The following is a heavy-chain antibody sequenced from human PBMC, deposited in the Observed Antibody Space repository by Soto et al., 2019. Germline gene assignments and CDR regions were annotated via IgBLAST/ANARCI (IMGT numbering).Heavy chain of an antibody. J-gene: IGHJ1*01. V-gene: IGHV4-34*01. Sequence: QVQLQQWGAGLLKPSETLSLTCAVYGGSFSGYYWSWIRQPPGKGLEWIGEINHSGSTNYNPSLKSRVTISVDTSKNQFSLNLSSVTAADTAVYYCVRGICSGGSCYHYFQHWGQGTLVTVSS. D-gene: IGHD2-15*01. CDR3: VRGICSGGSCYHYFQH. CDR1: GGSFSGYY. CDR2: INHSGST.